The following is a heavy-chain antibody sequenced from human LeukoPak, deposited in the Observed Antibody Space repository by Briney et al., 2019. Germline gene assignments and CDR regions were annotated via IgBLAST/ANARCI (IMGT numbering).Heavy chain of an antibody. D-gene: IGHD6-13*01. CDR3: ARVLAAAAHFDY. CDR1: GGSVSNNNYY. CDR2: LSYSGST. Sequence: SETLSLTCTVPGGSVSNNNYYWGWIRQPPGKGLEWIGSLSYSGSTYYNPSLKSRVTISVDTSKNQFSLKVSSVTAADTAVYYCARVLAAAAHFDYWGQETLVTVSS. J-gene: IGHJ4*02. V-gene: IGHV4-39*01.